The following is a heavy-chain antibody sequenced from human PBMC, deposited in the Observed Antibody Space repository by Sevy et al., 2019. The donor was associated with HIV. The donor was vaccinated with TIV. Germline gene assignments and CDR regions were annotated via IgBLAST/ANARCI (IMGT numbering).Heavy chain of an antibody. V-gene: IGHV4-39*01. CDR2: IYYTGST. CDR1: GGSISSSYY. D-gene: IGHD1-1*01. CDR3: AKLETVYYYGMDV. J-gene: IGHJ6*02. Sequence: SETLSLTCNVSGGSISSSYYWGWIRQPPGKGLERIGSIYYTGSTYYKTSLKSRITVTVDRSKNQLSLRLTTVTAADTAVYYCAKLETVYYYGMDVWGQGIMVTVSS.